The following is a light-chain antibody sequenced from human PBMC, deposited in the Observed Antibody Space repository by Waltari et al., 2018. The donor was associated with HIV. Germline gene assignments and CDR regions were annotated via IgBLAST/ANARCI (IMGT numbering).Light chain of an antibody. CDR2: GTS. V-gene: IGKV3-20*01. Sequence: IVLTQSPGTLSLSPGESGTLSCKTSQSVISSFLAWYQQKFGQSPRLLIYGTSRKAIGISDRFTASGSGTDFTLSISRVEPEDSALYYCPQYGSAPRWTFGQGTKVEI. CDR1: QSVISSF. CDR3: PQYGSAPRWT. J-gene: IGKJ1*01.